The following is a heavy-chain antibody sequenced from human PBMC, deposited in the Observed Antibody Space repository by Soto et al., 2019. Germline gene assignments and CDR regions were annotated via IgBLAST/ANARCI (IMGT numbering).Heavy chain of an antibody. V-gene: IGHV3-30-3*01. CDR2: ISYDGSDT. D-gene: IGHD3-16*01. J-gene: IGHJ4*02. CDR3: AKDWGLGT. Sequence: PGGSLRLSCAASGFNFGREAMSWVRQDPGKGLQWVASISYDGSDTLYINSVKGRFTISRDNSKRTVDLQMKSLKPEDTAVYYCAKDWGLGTWGQGTQVTVSS. CDR1: GFNFGREA.